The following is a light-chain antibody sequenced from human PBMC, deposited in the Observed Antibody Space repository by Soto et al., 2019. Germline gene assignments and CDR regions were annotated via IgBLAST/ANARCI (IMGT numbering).Light chain of an antibody. CDR3: QQYDNLPF. CDR2: DAS. V-gene: IGKV1-33*01. J-gene: IGKJ5*01. CDR1: QDISNY. Sequence: DIQMTQSPSSPSASVGDRVTITCQASQDISNYLNWYQQKPGKAPKLLIYDASNLETGAPSRFSGSGSGTDFTFTISSLQPEDIATYYRQQYDNLPFFGQGTRLEIK.